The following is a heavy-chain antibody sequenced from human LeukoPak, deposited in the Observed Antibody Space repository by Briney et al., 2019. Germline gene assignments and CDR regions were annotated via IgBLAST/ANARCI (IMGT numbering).Heavy chain of an antibody. CDR2: ISGSGGST. CDR3: AKERWELSSYYYYYYGMDV. V-gene: IGHV3-23*01. J-gene: IGHJ6*02. D-gene: IGHD3-16*02. Sequence: PGGSLRLSCAASGFTFSSYAMSWVRQAPGKGLEWVSAISGSGGSTYYADSVKGRFTISRDNSKNTLYLQMSSLRAEDTAVYYCAKERWELSSYYYYYYGMDVWGQGTTVTVSS. CDR1: GFTFSSYA.